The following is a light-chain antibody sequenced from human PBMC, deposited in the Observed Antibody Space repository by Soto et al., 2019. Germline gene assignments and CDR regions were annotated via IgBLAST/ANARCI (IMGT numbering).Light chain of an antibody. J-gene: IGLJ1*01. Sequence: QSVLTQPASVSEYPGQSITISCTGTSSDVGGYNYVSWYQQHPGKAPKLMIYDVSNRPSGVSNRFSGSKSGNTASLTISGLQAEDEADYYCSSYTSSSTPFVFGTGTKLTVL. CDR1: SSDVGGYNY. CDR2: DVS. CDR3: SSYTSSSTPFV. V-gene: IGLV2-14*01.